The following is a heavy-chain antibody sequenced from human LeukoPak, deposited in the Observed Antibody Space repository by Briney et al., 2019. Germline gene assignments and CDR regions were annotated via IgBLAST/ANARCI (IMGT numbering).Heavy chain of an antibody. J-gene: IGHJ4*02. V-gene: IGHV3-23*01. CDR1: GFTFSSYA. D-gene: IGHD6-13*01. CDR2: ISGSGGST. CDR3: VRPPYSSSWYGIFDY. Sequence: GGSLRLSCAASGFTFSSYAMSWVRQAPGKGLEWVSAISGSGGSTYYADSVKGRFTISRDNSKNTLYLQMNSLRAEDTAVYYCVRPPYSSSWYGIFDYWGQGTLVTVSS.